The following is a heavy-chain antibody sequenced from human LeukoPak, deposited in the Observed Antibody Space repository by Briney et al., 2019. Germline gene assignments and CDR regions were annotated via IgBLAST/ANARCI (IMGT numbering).Heavy chain of an antibody. D-gene: IGHD2-15*01. CDR2: IYYSGST. Sequence: SGTLSLTCTVSGGSFRSYYWSWIRQSPGKVLEWIGYIYYSGSTNYNPSLKSRVTISLDTSKNQFSLKLSSVTAADTAVYYCARGIGSFYYFDYWGQGALVTVSS. CDR1: GGSFRSYY. CDR3: ARGIGSFYYFDY. J-gene: IGHJ4*02. V-gene: IGHV4-59*01.